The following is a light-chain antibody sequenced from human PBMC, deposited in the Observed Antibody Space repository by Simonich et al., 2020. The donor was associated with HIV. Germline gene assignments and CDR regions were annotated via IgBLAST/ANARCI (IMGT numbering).Light chain of an antibody. Sequence: EIVLTQSPATLSLSPGERATLSCRASQSVNSNLAWYQQKPGQAPRLLIYGASTRAAGFPARFSGSGSGTEFTLTISSLQSEDFAVYYCQQYNNWPETLTFGGGTKVEI. CDR2: GAS. J-gene: IGKJ4*01. V-gene: IGKV3-15*01. CDR3: QQYNNWPETLT. CDR1: QSVNSN.